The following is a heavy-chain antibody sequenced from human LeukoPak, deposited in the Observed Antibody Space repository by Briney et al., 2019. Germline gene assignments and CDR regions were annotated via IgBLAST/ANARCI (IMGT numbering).Heavy chain of an antibody. J-gene: IGHJ4*02. V-gene: IGHV3-9*01. Sequence: GRSLRLSCVASGFTFDDYAMHWVRQAPGKGLEWVSGISYNRDGIGYADSVKGRFTVSRDNAKNSLYLQMNSLRSEDTALYYCAKGAAAGIRGYFYYWGQGILVTVSS. CDR3: AKGAAAGIRGYFYY. D-gene: IGHD6-25*01. CDR1: GFTFDDYA. CDR2: ISYNRDGI.